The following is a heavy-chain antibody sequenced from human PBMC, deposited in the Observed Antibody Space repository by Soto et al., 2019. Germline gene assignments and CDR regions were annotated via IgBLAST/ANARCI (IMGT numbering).Heavy chain of an antibody. Sequence: RASVKVSCKTSNYNFTNYAITWVRQAPGQGLEWVGWISTYNGNTKSAQSLQGRVTMTTDTSTATAYMDLRALRSDDTAIYYCARIISSAADLWGQGALVTVSS. CDR1: NYNFTNYA. D-gene: IGHD3-10*01. CDR3: ARIISSAADL. J-gene: IGHJ5*02. V-gene: IGHV1-18*01. CDR2: ISTYNGNT.